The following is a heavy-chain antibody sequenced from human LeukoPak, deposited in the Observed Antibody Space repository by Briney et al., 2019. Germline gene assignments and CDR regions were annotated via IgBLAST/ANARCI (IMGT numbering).Heavy chain of an antibody. CDR2: IYYSGST. D-gene: IGHD3-10*01. J-gene: IGHJ4*02. V-gene: IGHV4-59*01. Sequence: ASDTLSLTCTVSGGSISSYYWSWIRQPRGKGLEWIGYIYYSGSTNYTPSLKSRITISVDTSRNQFSLKLNSVTAADTAVYYCARSGRGSSAGFDYWGQGTLVTVSS. CDR1: GGSISSYY. CDR3: ARSGRGSSAGFDY.